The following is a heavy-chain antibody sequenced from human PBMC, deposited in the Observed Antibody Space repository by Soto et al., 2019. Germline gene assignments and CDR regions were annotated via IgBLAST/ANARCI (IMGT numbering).Heavy chain of an antibody. Sequence: QVQLVQSGAEVKKPGASVQVSCRTSSYTFTSYAIIWVRQAPGQGLEWMGWTSPYNDKTDYAEKFLGRVTLTTEIATSTAYMELGNLRFDDTAVYYCARKAAQRPSDIWGQGTMVTVSS. D-gene: IGHD2-15*01. CDR1: SYTFTSYA. CDR2: TSPYNDKT. CDR3: ARKAAQRPSDI. V-gene: IGHV1-18*04. J-gene: IGHJ3*02.